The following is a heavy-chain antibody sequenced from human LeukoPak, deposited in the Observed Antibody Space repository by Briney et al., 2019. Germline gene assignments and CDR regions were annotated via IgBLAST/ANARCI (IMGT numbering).Heavy chain of an antibody. V-gene: IGHV4-38-2*02. J-gene: IGHJ4*02. CDR2: IYHSGRT. D-gene: IGHD4-23*01. Sequence: PSETLSLTCTVSGYSISSGYYWGWIRQPPGKGLEWIGSIYHSGRTFYNPSLKSRVTISVDTSKNQFSLKLTSVTAADTAVYYCARGAQGGYGGNSYFDYWGQGTLVTVSS. CDR3: ARGAQGGYGGNSYFDY. CDR1: GYSISSGYY.